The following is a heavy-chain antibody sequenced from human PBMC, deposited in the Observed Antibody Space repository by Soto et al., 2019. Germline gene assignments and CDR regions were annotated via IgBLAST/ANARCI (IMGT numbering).Heavy chain of an antibody. V-gene: IGHV4-39*01. Sequence: QLQESGPRLVKSSETLSLTCSVSGGSISSSNYYWGWIRQPPGKGLEWIGSRDYSGSTYYNASLKSRVTISVDTSKNQFSLRLTSVTAADTALYYCARHAVAVSGSRWFDPWGQGTLVIVSS. CDR1: GGSISSSNYY. D-gene: IGHD6-19*01. CDR3: ARHAVAVSGSRWFDP. CDR2: RDYSGST. J-gene: IGHJ5*02.